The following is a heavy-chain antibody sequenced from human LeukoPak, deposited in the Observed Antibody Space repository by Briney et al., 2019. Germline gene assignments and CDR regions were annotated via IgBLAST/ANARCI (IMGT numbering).Heavy chain of an antibody. V-gene: IGHV3-23*01. CDR1: GFSFSSHG. J-gene: IGHJ6*03. D-gene: IGHD2-2*01. CDR2: IIGGAGST. Sequence: GGSLRLSCAASGFSFSSHGMSWVRQAPGKGLEWVSGIIGGAGSTYYADSVRGRFTISGDNSKNTLYLQMNSLRAEDTAVYYCAKCIQEYQLHKFGGFYYYYYMDVWGKGTTVTISS. CDR3: AKCIQEYQLHKFGGFYYYYYMDV.